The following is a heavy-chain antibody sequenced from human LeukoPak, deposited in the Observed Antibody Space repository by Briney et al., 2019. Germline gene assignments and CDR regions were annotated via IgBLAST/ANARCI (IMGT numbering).Heavy chain of an antibody. CDR2: LFPGGDT. CDR1: GFTVSSTY. J-gene: IGHJ4*02. V-gene: IGHV3-66*01. D-gene: IGHD3-3*01. Sequence: GGSLRLSCAASGFTVSSTYMNWVRQAPGKGLEWVSLLFPGGDTYYADFVKGRFTISRDNYKNVLYLQMNSLRAEDAAVYYCAKGGVKYYDFWSGLDYFDYWGQGTLVTVSS. CDR3: AKGGVKYYDFWSGLDYFDY.